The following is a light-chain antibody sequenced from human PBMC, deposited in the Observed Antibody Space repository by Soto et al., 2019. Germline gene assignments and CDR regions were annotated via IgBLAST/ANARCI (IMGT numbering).Light chain of an antibody. V-gene: IGKV1-27*01. CDR3: QKFNTDPLN. CDR1: QDISVY. CDR2: SAS. J-gene: IGKJ5*01. Sequence: DIQMTQSPSSLSASVGDRVTITCRASQDISVYLAWYQQKPGKVPKLLIYSASTLQSGVPSRFSGSGSGTDFTLTISSLQPEDVATYYCQKFNTDPLNFGQGTRLEIK.